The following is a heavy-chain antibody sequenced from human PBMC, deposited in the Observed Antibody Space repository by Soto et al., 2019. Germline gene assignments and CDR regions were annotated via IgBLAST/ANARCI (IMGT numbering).Heavy chain of an antibody. CDR1: GYSFTNNY. CDR2: MNPGSGDT. CDR3: ARVLFDYSSSSHWFDP. Sequence: ASVKVSCKSSGYSFTNNYVSWGRQATGQGLEWMGWMNPGSGDTGYAQKFQGRVTMTRDISIATAYMELSSLRSDDTAIYYCARVLFDYSSSSHWFDPWGQGTLVTVSS. V-gene: IGHV1-8*01. D-gene: IGHD6-13*01. J-gene: IGHJ5*02.